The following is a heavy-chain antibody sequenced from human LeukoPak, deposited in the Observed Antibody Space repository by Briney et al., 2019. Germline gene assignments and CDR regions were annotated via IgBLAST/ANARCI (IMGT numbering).Heavy chain of an antibody. Sequence: SETLSLTCTVSGGSISSSSYYWGWIRQPPGKGLEWIGSIYYSGSTYYNPSLKSRVTISVDTSKNQFSLKLSSVTAADTAVYYCARGVVVAAMWDYWGQGTLVTVSS. CDR1: GGSISSSSYY. J-gene: IGHJ4*02. V-gene: IGHV4-39*07. CDR3: ARGVVVAAMWDY. D-gene: IGHD2-15*01. CDR2: IYYSGST.